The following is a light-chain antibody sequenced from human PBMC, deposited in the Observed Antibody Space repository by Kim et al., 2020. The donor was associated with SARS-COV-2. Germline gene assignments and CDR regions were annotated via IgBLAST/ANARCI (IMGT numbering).Light chain of an antibody. CDR1: KFVDIY. V-gene: IGLV3-1*01. J-gene: IGLJ3*02. CDR3: QAWDRSTAV. CDR2: HTT. Sequence: VSPGQKAGITCSGEKFVDIYVFWYQQKPRLSPVFVISHTTGRPSGIPERFSGSHSWNTGTLTISGTQAMDEGDYYCQAWDRSTAVFGGGTKLTVL.